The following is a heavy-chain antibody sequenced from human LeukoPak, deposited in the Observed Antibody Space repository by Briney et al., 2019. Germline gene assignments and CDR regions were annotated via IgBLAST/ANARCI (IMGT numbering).Heavy chain of an antibody. CDR1: GFSVSSSY. Sequence: GGSLRLSCAASGFSVSSSYMSWVRQAPGKGLEWVPVIYGDGDTYYAYSVKGRFTISRDNSKNTLYLQMNSLRAEDTAVYYCARVYGGYFYFDDWGQGTLVTVSS. CDR2: IYGDGDT. CDR3: ARVYGGYFYFDD. V-gene: IGHV3-66*02. J-gene: IGHJ4*02. D-gene: IGHD5-12*01.